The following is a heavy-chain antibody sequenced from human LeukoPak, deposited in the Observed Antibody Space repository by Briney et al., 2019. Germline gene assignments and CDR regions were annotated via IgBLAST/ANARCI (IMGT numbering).Heavy chain of an antibody. CDR2: IYYSGTT. V-gene: IGHV4-39*01. D-gene: IGHD3-10*01. CDR1: GGSISSSNYY. J-gene: IGHJ6*03. Sequence: PETLSLTCTVSGGSISSSNYYWGWIRQPPGKGLEWIETIYYSGTTYYNPSLESRVTISEDTSKNQFSLTLRSVTAADTAVYYCARQISDYYYYYMDVWGKGTTVTVSS. CDR3: ARQISDYYYYYMDV.